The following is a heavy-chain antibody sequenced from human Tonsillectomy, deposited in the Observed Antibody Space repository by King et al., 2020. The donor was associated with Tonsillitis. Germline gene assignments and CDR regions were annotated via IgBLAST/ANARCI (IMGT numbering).Heavy chain of an antibody. CDR3: ARDAPSYDSSGYYYGGG. V-gene: IGHV3-53*01. J-gene: IGHJ4*02. CDR2: IYSGGST. CDR1: GFTVSSNY. Sequence: VQLVESGGGLIQPGGSLRLSCAASGFTVSSNYMSWVRQAPGKGLEWVSVIYSGGSTYYADSVKGRFTISRDNSKNTLYLQMNSLRAEDTSVYYGARDAPSYDSSGYYYGGGWGQGTLVTVSS. D-gene: IGHD3-22*01.